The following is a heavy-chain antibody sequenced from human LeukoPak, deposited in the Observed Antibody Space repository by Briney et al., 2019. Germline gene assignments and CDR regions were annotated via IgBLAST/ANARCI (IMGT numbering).Heavy chain of an antibody. J-gene: IGHJ5*02. CDR3: ARDSYDFWSGYYKPWFDP. Sequence: ASVKVSCKASGYTFTSYGISWVRQAPGQGLEWMGWISAYNGNTKYSQKFQGRVTITRDTSASTAYMELSSLRSEDTAVYYCARDSYDFWSGYYKPWFDPWGQGTLVTVSS. D-gene: IGHD3-3*01. CDR1: GYTFTSYG. V-gene: IGHV1-18*01. CDR2: ISAYNGNT.